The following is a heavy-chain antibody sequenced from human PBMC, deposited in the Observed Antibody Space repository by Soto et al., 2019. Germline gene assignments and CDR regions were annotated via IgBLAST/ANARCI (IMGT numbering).Heavy chain of an antibody. Sequence: QVHLVQSGAEVKKPGASVKVSCKASGYTFTSYGITWVRQAPGQGLEWMGWISAHNGNTDYAQKLQGRVIVTRDTSTSKAYMELRSLISDDTAVYYWARGRYRDYWGQGALVTVSS. J-gene: IGHJ4*02. CDR2: ISAHNGNT. D-gene: IGHD1-1*01. V-gene: IGHV1-18*01. CDR3: ARGRYRDY. CDR1: GYTFTSYG.